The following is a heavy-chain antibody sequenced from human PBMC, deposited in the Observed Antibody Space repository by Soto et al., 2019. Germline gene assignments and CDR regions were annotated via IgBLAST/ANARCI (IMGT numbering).Heavy chain of an antibody. CDR3: ARDNDRLQLGGNYYYILDV. J-gene: IGHJ6*02. D-gene: IGHD4-4*01. CDR1: GGTFSSSA. CDR2: IIPLFRTP. V-gene: IGHV1-69*12. Sequence: QVQLVQSGAEMKEPGSSVKVSCKTSGGTFSSSAISWLRQAPGQGLEWMGGIIPLFRTPDYAQKFQGRVTIAADESTSTAYMELGSLRSEDTAVYYCARDNDRLQLGGNYYYILDVWCQGTTITVSS.